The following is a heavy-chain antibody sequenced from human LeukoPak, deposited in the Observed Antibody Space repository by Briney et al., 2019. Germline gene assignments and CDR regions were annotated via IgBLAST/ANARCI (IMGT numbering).Heavy chain of an antibody. CDR1: GFTFSSYA. V-gene: IGHV3-23*01. D-gene: IGHD6-19*01. Sequence: TGGSLRLSCAASGFTFSSYAMHWVRQAPGKGLEWVSAISGSGGSTYYADSVKGRFTISRDNSKNTLYLQMNSLRAEDTAVYYCAKEELGWSSGWYGGFDYWGQGTLVTVSS. CDR2: ISGSGGST. CDR3: AKEELGWSSGWYGGFDY. J-gene: IGHJ4*02.